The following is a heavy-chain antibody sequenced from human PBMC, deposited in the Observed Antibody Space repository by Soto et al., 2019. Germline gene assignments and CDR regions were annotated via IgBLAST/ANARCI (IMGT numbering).Heavy chain of an antibody. J-gene: IGHJ6*02. V-gene: IGHV2-70*04. CDR2: IDWEDTK. Sequence: SGPTLVNPTRTLTLTCTVSGFSLSGTGMRVTWIRQPPGKALEWLARIDWEDTKLYSSSLKTRLTISRDTSKNQVVLTMTSMDPADTGTYYCARAFYGMDVWGQGTTVTVSS. CDR1: GFSLSGTGMR. CDR3: ARAFYGMDV.